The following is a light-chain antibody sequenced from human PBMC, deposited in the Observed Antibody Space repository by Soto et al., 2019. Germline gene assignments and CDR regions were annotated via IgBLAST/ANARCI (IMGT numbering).Light chain of an antibody. CDR2: DAS. CDR1: QSVSTN. J-gene: IGKJ4*01. V-gene: IGKV3-15*01. CDR3: PQYHKWPTLT. Sequence: EILMTQSPASLSVSPGENATLSCRASQSVSTNLVWYQQKLGQSPRLLIYDASTRPTGIPARFGGMGYGTQFTITLTSLQSSDSAVYYCPQYHKWPTLTFGGGSEVQIK.